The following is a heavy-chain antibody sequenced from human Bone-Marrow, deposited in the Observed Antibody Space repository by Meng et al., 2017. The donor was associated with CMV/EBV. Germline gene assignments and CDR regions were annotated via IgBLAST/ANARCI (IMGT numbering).Heavy chain of an antibody. CDR2: VSYDGTKT. CDR3: ARDRSPLYGSSGRGVDL. J-gene: IGHJ4*02. V-gene: IGHV3-30*04. CDR1: GFTFSNHA. D-gene: IGHD3-22*01. Sequence: GGSLRLSCAASGFTFSNHAMHWVRQAPGEGLEWVAVVSYDGTKTYYADSVMGRFTISRDNSKNTLYLQMSSLRLEDTAVYYSARDRSPLYGSSGRGVDLCGQGTLVTVSS.